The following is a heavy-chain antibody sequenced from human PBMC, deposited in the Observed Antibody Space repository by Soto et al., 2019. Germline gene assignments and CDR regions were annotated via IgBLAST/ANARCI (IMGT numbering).Heavy chain of an antibody. CDR2: IYYSGST. D-gene: IGHD2-2*01. CDR3: ARARIVVVPAAMPEKVVDY. Sequence: QVQLQESGPGLVKPSQTLSLTCTVSGGSISSSGYYWSWMRQHPGKGLEWIGYIYYSGSTYYNSSLKSRVTISVDTSKNQFSLKLSSVTAADTAVYYCARARIVVVPAAMPEKVVDYWGQGTLVTVSS. CDR1: GGSISSSGYY. J-gene: IGHJ4*02. V-gene: IGHV4-31*03.